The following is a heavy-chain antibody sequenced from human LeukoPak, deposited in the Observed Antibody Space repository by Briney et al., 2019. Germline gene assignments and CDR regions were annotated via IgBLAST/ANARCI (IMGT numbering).Heavy chain of an antibody. D-gene: IGHD5-24*01. V-gene: IGHV3-48*04. Sequence: GRSLRLSCAASGFIFSSYGMNWVRQAPGKGPEWVSYISSSSDAIYYADSVKGRFTMSRDNAKSSLYLQMNSLRAEDTAMYYCARATRGGYDYWGQGTLVTVSA. CDR1: GFIFSSYG. CDR2: ISSSSDAI. J-gene: IGHJ4*02. CDR3: ARATRGGYDY.